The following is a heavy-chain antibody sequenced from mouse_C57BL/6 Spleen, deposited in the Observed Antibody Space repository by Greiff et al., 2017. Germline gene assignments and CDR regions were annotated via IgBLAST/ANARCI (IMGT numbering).Heavy chain of an antibody. CDR1: GYTFTSYD. CDR3: ASGGYYGSSPFAY. V-gene: IGHV1-85*01. J-gene: IGHJ3*01. Sequence: QVQLQQSGPELVKPGASVKLSCKASGYTFTSYDINWVKQRPGQGLEWFGWIYPRDGSTKYNEKFKGKATLTVDTSSSTAYMELHSLTSEDSAVYFCASGGYYGSSPFAYWGQGTLVTVSA. CDR2: IYPRDGST. D-gene: IGHD1-1*01.